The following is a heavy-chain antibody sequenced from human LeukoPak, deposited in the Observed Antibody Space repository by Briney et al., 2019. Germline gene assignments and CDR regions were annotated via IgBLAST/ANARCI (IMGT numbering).Heavy chain of an antibody. J-gene: IGHJ4*02. CDR1: GGTFSSYA. CDR2: IIPIFGTA. CDR3: AIYYYDSSGYYYGREGYYFDY. V-gene: IGHV1-69*05. Sequence: SVKVSCKASGGTFSSYAISWVRQAPGQGVEWMGRIIPIFGTANYAQKFQGRVTITTDESTSTAYMELSSLRSEDTAVYYCAIYYYDSSGYYYGREGYYFDYWGQGTLVTVSS. D-gene: IGHD3-22*01.